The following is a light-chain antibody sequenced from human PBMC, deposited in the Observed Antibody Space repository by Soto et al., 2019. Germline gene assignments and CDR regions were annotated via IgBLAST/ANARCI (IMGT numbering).Light chain of an antibody. CDR3: QTWGADVPYV. V-gene: IGLV4-69*01. CDR2: VNSDGSH. CDR1: SGHSSYA. J-gene: IGLJ1*01. Sequence: QSVLTQSPSASASMGASVKLTCTLSSGHSSYAIAWHQQQPEKGPRFLMRVNSDGSHTKGDGIPDRFSGSSSGAERYLTISSLQSEYEADYYCQTWGADVPYVFGTGTKLTVL.